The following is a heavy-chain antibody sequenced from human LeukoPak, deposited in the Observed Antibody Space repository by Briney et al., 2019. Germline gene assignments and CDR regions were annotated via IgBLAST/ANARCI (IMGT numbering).Heavy chain of an antibody. Sequence: GGSLRLSCAASGFSFSYHGMNWVRQAPGKGLEWLSGVSPPGGGTYYADSVKGRFTISRDDSRNTLSLQMDGLRVEDTAVYYCARDLMGIAYRGAFYYWGQGTLVTVSS. J-gene: IGHJ4*02. D-gene: IGHD6-13*01. CDR3: ARDLMGIAYRGAFYY. CDR1: GFSFSYHG. CDR2: VSPPGGGT. V-gene: IGHV3-23*01.